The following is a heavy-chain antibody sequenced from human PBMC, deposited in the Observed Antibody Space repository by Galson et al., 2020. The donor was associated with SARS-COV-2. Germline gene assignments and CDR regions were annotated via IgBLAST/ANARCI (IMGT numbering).Heavy chain of an antibody. Sequence: HGESLKISCKGSGYSFTSYWISWVRQMPGKGLEWMGRIDPSDSYTNYSPSFQGHVTISADKSISTADLQWSSLKASDTAMYYCARHLDLGLHYYMDVWGKGTTVTVSS. D-gene: IGHD1-7*01. J-gene: IGHJ6*03. CDR3: ARHLDLGLHYYMDV. CDR1: GYSFTSYW. V-gene: IGHV5-10-1*01. CDR2: IDPSDSYT.